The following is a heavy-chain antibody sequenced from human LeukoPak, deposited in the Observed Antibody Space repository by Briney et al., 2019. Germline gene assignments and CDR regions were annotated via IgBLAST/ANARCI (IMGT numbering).Heavy chain of an antibody. CDR3: ASGTVLLGSQHDAFDI. CDR2: IIPIFGTA. CDR1: GGTFSSYA. J-gene: IGHJ3*02. D-gene: IGHD3-10*01. V-gene: IGHV1-69*13. Sequence: ASVKVSCKASGGTFSSYAISWVRQAPGQGLGWMGGIIPIFGTANYAQKFQGRVTITADESTSTAYMELSSLRSEDTAVYYCASGTVLLGSQHDAFDIWGQGTMVTVSS.